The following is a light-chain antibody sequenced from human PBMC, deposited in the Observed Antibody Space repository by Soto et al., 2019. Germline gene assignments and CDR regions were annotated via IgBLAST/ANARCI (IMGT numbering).Light chain of an antibody. CDR1: QSVSSSY. CDR2: GAS. Sequence: EIVLTQSPGTLSLSPGERATLSCRASQSVSSSYLAWYQQKPGQAPRLLIYGASMRATGIPDRFSGSGSGTDFTLTISRLEPEDFAVYYCHKYDSSPLTFGGGTKVEIK. CDR3: HKYDSSPLT. J-gene: IGKJ4*01. V-gene: IGKV3-20*01.